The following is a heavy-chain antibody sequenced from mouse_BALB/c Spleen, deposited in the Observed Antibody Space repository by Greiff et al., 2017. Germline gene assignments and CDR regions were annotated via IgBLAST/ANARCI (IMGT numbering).Heavy chain of an antibody. CDR1: GYTFTSYV. D-gene: IGHD2-1*01. J-gene: IGHJ4*01. CDR3: AFYYGNYAMDY. V-gene: IGHV1-14*01. Sequence: EVQLVESGPELVKPGASVKMSCKASGYTFTSYVMHWVKQKPGQGLEWIGYINPYNDGTKYNEKFKGKATLTSDKSSSTAYMELSSLTSEDSAVYYCAFYYGNYAMDYWGQGTSVTVSS. CDR2: INPYNDGT.